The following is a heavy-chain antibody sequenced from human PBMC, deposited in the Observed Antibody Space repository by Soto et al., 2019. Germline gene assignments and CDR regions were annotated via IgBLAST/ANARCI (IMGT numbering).Heavy chain of an antibody. D-gene: IGHD5-12*01. Sequence: SENLSITCTVSGGSISSSSYYWGWIRQPPGKGLEWIGSIYYSGSTYYNPSLKSRVTISVDTSKNQFSLKLSSVTAADTAVYYCARDLYGGPYYFDYWGQGTLVTVSS. CDR1: GGSISSSSYY. CDR2: IYYSGST. J-gene: IGHJ4*02. V-gene: IGHV4-39*07. CDR3: ARDLYGGPYYFDY.